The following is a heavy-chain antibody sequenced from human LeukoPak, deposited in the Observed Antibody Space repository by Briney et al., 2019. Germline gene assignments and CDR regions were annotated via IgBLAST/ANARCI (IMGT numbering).Heavy chain of an antibody. CDR3: ARITAAAGTYFDY. CDR2: ISFDGSNN. Sequence: PGGSLSLSCAASGFTFRSYAMHWVRQAPGKGLEWLTVISFDGSNNYYADSVKGRFAVSRDNSKNTLYLQMNSLRAEDTAVYYCARITAAAGTYFDYWGQGTLVTVSS. J-gene: IGHJ4*02. CDR1: GFTFRSYA. D-gene: IGHD6-13*01. V-gene: IGHV3-30*09.